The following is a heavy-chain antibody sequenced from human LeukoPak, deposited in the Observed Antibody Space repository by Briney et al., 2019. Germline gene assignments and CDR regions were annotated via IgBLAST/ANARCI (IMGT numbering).Heavy chain of an antibody. J-gene: IGHJ5*02. CDR2: IYHSGST. D-gene: IGHD3-22*01. CDR1: GGSISSGGYS. Sequence: SETLSLTCAVSGGSISSGGYSWSWIRQPPGKGLEWIGYIYHSGSTYYNPSLKSRVTMSVDRSKNQFSLKLSSVTAADTAVYYCARTFADYYDSSGSFDPWGQGTLVTVSS. CDR3: ARTFADYYDSSGSFDP. V-gene: IGHV4-30-2*01.